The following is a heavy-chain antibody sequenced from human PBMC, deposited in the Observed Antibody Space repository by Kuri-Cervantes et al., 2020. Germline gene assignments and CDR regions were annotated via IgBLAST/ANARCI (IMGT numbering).Heavy chain of an antibody. J-gene: IGHJ4*02. V-gene: IGHV3-48*02. CDR2: ISSSSSTI. Sequence: GESLKISCAASGFTFSSYSMNWVRQAPGKGLEWVSYISSSSSTIYYADSVKGRFTIPRDNAKNSLYLQMNSLRDEDTAVYYCARGESDIVVVPAAIHKDYWGQGTLVTVSS. CDR1: GFTFSSYS. CDR3: ARGESDIVVVPAAIHKDY. D-gene: IGHD2-2*01.